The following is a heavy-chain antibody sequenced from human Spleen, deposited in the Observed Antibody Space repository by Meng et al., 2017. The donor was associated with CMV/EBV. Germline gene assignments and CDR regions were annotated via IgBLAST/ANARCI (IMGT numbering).Heavy chain of an antibody. V-gene: IGHV4-34*01. J-gene: IGHJ5*02. CDR1: GGSFSGYY. D-gene: IGHD2-2*01. CDR3: ARLLIPAANWFDP. Sequence: GSLRLSCAVYGGSFSGYYWSWIRQPPGKGLEWIGEINHSGSTNYNPSLKSRVTISVDTSKNQFSLKLSSVTAADTAVYYCARLLIPAANWFDPWGQGTLVTVSS. CDR2: INHSGST.